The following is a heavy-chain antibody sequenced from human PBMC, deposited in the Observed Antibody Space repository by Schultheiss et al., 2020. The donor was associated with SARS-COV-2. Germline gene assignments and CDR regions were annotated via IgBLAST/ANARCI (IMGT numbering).Heavy chain of an antibody. CDR1: GFTFSSYW. CDR3: ARVQYSYADDY. Sequence: GVSLRLSCAASGFTFSSYWMSWVRQAPGKGLEWVANIKQDGSEKYYVDSVKGRFTISRDNAKNSLYLQMNSLRAEDTAVYYCARVQYSYADDYWGQGTLVTVSS. V-gene: IGHV3-7*01. J-gene: IGHJ4*02. CDR2: IKQDGSEK. D-gene: IGHD3-16*01.